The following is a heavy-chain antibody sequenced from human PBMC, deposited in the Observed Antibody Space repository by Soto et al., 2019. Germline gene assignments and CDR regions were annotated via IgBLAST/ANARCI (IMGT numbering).Heavy chain of an antibody. J-gene: IGHJ4*02. D-gene: IGHD3-10*01. CDR2: IYYSGST. Sequence: PSETLSLTCTVSGGSISSGGYYWSWIRQHPGKGLEWVGYIYYSGSTYYNPSLKSRVTISVDTSKNQFSLKLSSVTDADTAVYYCARVRGGGWFGNNYWGQGTLVTVSS. V-gene: IGHV4-31*03. CDR1: GGSISSGGYY. CDR3: ARVRGGGWFGNNY.